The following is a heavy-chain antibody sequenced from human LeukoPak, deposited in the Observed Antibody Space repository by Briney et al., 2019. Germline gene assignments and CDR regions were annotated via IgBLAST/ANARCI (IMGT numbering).Heavy chain of an antibody. Sequence: SETLSLTCTVSGGSTSSYYWSWIRQPAGKGLEWIGRIYTSGSTNYNPSLKSRVTMSVDTSKNQFSLKLSSVTAADTAVYYCARGSVATIPNYFDYWGQGTLVTVSS. CDR1: GGSTSSYY. CDR3: ARGSVATIPNYFDY. J-gene: IGHJ4*02. V-gene: IGHV4-4*07. CDR2: IYTSGST. D-gene: IGHD5-12*01.